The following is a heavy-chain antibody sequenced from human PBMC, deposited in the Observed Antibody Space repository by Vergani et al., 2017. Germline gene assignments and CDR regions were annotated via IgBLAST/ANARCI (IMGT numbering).Heavy chain of an antibody. CDR3: ASSLWFGELSYYFDY. V-gene: IGHV4-34*01. J-gene: IGHJ4*02. Sequence: QVQLQQWGAGLLKPSETLSLTCAVYGGSFSGYYWSWIRQPPGKGLEWIGEINHSGSTNYNPSLKSRVTLSVDTSKNQFSLKLSSVTAADTAVYYCASSLWFGELSYYFDYWGQGTLVTASS. CDR1: GGSFSGYY. D-gene: IGHD3-10*01. CDR2: INHSGST.